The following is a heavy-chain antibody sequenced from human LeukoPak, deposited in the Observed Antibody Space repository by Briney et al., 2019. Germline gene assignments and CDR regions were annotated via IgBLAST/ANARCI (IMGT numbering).Heavy chain of an antibody. D-gene: IGHD5-18*01. CDR3: ARDHNSYGSSFFDY. CDR1: GDSISSGGYY. J-gene: IGHJ4*02. Sequence: SETLSLTCTVSGDSISSGGYYWSWIRQHPGKGLEWIGYIYYSGSTYYNPSLKSRVTISVDTSKNQFSLKLSSVTAADTAVYYCARDHNSYGSSFFDYWGQGTLVTVSS. CDR2: IYYSGST. V-gene: IGHV4-31*03.